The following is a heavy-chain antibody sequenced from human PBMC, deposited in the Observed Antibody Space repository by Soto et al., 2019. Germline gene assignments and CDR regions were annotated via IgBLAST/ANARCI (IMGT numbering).Heavy chain of an antibody. CDR3: VRVGLNRNYDFDF. J-gene: IGHJ4*02. V-gene: IGHV1-2*02. CDR2: INPNSDVT. D-gene: IGHD3-16*01. Sequence: QVQLVQSGAEVKKPGASVKVSCKASGYTFNSYYIHWVRQAPGQGLEWMGWINPNSDVTGYAQSFQGRVTMPRDMSMTTAYMDPTRLRSDDTAVYYCVRVGLNRNYDFDFWGQGTLITVSS. CDR1: GYTFNSYY.